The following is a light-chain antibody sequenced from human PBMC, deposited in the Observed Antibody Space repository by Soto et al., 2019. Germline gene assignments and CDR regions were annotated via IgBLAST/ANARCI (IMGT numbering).Light chain of an antibody. J-gene: IGKJ1*01. CDR1: QSVGGNH. CDR3: QQYGSSGT. V-gene: IGKV3-20*01. Sequence: IVLTHSAGTLPLSPGESATLSCRASQSVGGNHLAWFQHKPGQAPRLVIYDASNRATGVPDRFSGSGSGTDFTLTISRLEPEDFAVYYCQQYGSSGTFGQGTKVDIK. CDR2: DAS.